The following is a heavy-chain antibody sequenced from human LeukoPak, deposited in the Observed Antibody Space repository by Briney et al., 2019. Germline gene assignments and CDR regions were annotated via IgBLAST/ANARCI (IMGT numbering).Heavy chain of an antibody. D-gene: IGHD2-15*01. CDR1: GGSISSGGYY. J-gene: IGHJ5*02. CDR3: ARGIYCSGGSCYPTWFDP. V-gene: IGHV4-31*03. CDR2: IYYSGST. Sequence: SETLSLTCTVSGGSISSGGYYWSWIRQHPGKGLEWIGYIYYSGSTYYNPSLKSRVTISVDTSKNQFSLKLSSVTAAGTAVYYCARGIYCSGGSCYPTWFDPWGQGTLVTVSS.